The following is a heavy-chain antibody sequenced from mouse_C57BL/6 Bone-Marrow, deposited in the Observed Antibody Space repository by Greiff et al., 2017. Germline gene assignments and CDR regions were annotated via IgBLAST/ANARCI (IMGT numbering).Heavy chain of an antibody. CDR3: ATIYGNYEVFAY. CDR2: ISDGGSYT. D-gene: IGHD2-1*01. V-gene: IGHV5-4*03. Sequence: DVMLVESGGGLVKPGGSLKLSCAASGFTFSSYAMSWVRQTPEKRLEWVATISDGGSYTYYPDKVKGRFTISRDNAKNNLYLQMSHLKSEDTAMYYCATIYGNYEVFAYWGQGTLVTGSA. J-gene: IGHJ3*01. CDR1: GFTFSSYA.